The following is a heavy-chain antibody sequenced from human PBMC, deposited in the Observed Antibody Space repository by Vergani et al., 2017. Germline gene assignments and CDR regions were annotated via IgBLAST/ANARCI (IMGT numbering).Heavy chain of an antibody. Sequence: QVRLQESGPGLVKPSETLSLTCSVSGGSISSGDYYWSWIRQPPGKGLEWIGYIYGSGTTFYNPSLKSRVTISLNTSKNQFSLKLSSVTAVDTAAYYCARHFAVAGTHKFDPWGQGILVTVSS. CDR1: GGSISSGDYY. CDR3: ARHFAVAGTHKFDP. D-gene: IGHD6-19*01. CDR2: IYGSGTT. V-gene: IGHV4-30-4*08. J-gene: IGHJ5*02.